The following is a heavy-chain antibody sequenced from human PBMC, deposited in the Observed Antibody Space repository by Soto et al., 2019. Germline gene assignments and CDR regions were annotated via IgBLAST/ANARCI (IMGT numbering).Heavy chain of an antibody. J-gene: IGHJ4*02. CDR2: ISSNGGST. CDR3: ARGEQYYDFWSGYYLVY. CDR1: GFTFSSYA. D-gene: IGHD3-3*01. V-gene: IGHV3-64*01. Sequence: GGSLRLSCAASGFTFSSYAMHWVRQAPGKGLEYVSAISSNGGSTYYANSVKGRFTISRDNSKNTLYLQMGSLRAEDMAVYYCARGEQYYDFWSGYYLVYWGQGTLVTVSS.